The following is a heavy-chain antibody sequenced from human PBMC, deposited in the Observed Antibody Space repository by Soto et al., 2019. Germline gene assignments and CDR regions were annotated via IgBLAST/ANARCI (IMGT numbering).Heavy chain of an antibody. J-gene: IGHJ6*02. V-gene: IGHV3-15*07. Sequence: PGGSLRLSCAASGFTFSNAWMNWVRQAPGKGLEWVGRIKSKTDGGTTDYAAPVKGRFTISRDDSKNTLYLQMNSLKTEDTAVYYCTTDQLWLISYYYYGMDVWGQGTTVTVSS. CDR1: GFTFSNAW. D-gene: IGHD3-10*01. CDR3: TTDQLWLISYYYYGMDV. CDR2: IKSKTDGGTT.